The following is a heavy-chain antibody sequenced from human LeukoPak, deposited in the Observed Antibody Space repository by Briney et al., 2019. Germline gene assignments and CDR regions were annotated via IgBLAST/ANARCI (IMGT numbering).Heavy chain of an antibody. CDR3: ARHRYYYDSSGYYYEGYYFDY. CDR1: GYSFTSYW. D-gene: IGHD3-22*01. V-gene: IGHV5-51*01. J-gene: IGHJ4*02. Sequence: GESLKISCKGSGYSFTSYWIGWVRQMPGKGLEWMGIINPGDSDTRYSPSFQGQVTISADKSISTAYLQWSSLKASDTAMYYCARHRYYYDSSGYYYEGYYFDYWGQGTLVTVSS. CDR2: INPGDSDT.